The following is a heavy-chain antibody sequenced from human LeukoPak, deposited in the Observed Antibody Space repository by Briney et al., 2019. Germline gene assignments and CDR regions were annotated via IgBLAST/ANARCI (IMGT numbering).Heavy chain of an antibody. V-gene: IGHV3-21*01. J-gene: IGHJ4*02. CDR2: ISSSSSYI. CDR1: GFTFSSYS. Sequence: GGSLILSCAASGFTFSSYSMNWVRQAPGKGLEWVSSISSSSSYIYYADSVKGRFTISRDNAKNSLYLQMNSLRAEDTAVYYCARVSRGSGSYYFDYWGQGTLVTVSS. CDR3: ARVSRGSGSYYFDY. D-gene: IGHD3-10*01.